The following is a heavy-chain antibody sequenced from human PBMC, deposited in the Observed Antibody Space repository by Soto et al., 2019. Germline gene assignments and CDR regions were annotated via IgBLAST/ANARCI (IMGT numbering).Heavy chain of an antibody. V-gene: IGHV3-30*03. J-gene: IGHJ6*02. CDR1: GFTFNSYG. D-gene: IGHD6-6*01. CDR3: ARTRSSWSDFHYYSLDV. CDR2: ISYDSTKT. Sequence: QVQLVESGGCVVQPGRSLRLSCAASGFTFNSYGMHWVRQGPGNGLEWVAFISYDSTKTYYADSLKGRFTISRDNSNSALYVQMNSLTVEATAVYYCARTRSSWSDFHYYSLDVWGQGTTVNVAS.